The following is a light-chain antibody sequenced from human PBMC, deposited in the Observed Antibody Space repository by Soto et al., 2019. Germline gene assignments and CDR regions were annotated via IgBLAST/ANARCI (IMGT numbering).Light chain of an antibody. V-gene: IGKV1-39*01. CDR2: SAS. CDR1: QHISSS. J-gene: IGKJ4*01. CDR3: QQSYNPPFT. Sequence: DIQMTQSPSSLSASVGDRFTITCRASQHISSSLNWYQQKPGKAPKLLIYSASSLQSGVPSRFSGSGSGTDFTLTISSLHPEDFASYFCQQSYNPPFTFGGGTNVEIK.